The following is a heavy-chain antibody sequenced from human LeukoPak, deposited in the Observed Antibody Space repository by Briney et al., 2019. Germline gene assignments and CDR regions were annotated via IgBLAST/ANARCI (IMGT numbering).Heavy chain of an antibody. V-gene: IGHV1-18*01. CDR2: ISAYNGNT. J-gene: IGHJ6*04. CDR3: ARDLQTSHYYGSGSPSGV. CDR1: GYTFTSYG. D-gene: IGHD3-10*01. Sequence: ASVKVSCKASGYTFTSYGISWVRQAPGQGLEWMGWISAYNGNTNYAQKLQGRVTMTTDTSTSTAYMELRSLRSDDTAVYYCARDLQTSHYYGSGSPSGVWGKGTTVTVPS.